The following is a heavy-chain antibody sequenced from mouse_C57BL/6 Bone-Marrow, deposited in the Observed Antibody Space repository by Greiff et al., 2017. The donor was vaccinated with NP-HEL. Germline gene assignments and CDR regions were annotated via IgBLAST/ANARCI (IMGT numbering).Heavy chain of an antibody. Sequence: QVQLQQPGAELVRPGSSVKLSCKASGYTFTSYWMDWVKQRPGQGLEWIGNIYPSDSETHYNQKFKDKATLTVDKSSSTAYMQLSSLTSEDSAVYYCAREKGYYGSSFYWYFDVWGTGITVTVSS. CDR3: AREKGYYGSSFYWYFDV. CDR2: IYPSDSET. J-gene: IGHJ1*03. CDR1: GYTFTSYW. V-gene: IGHV1-61*01. D-gene: IGHD1-1*01.